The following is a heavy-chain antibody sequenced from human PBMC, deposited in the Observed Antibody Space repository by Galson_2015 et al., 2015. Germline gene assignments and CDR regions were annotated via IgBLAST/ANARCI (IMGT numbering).Heavy chain of an antibody. V-gene: IGHV3-48*02. CDR3: VILPAAISYYYGMDV. D-gene: IGHD2-2*01. Sequence: SLRLSCAASGFTFSSYSMNWVRQAPGKGLEWVSYISSSSSTIYYADSVKGRFTISRDNAKNSLYLQMNSLRDEDTAVYYCVILPAAISYYYGMDVWGQGTPVTVSS. J-gene: IGHJ6*02. CDR1: GFTFSSYS. CDR2: ISSSSSTI.